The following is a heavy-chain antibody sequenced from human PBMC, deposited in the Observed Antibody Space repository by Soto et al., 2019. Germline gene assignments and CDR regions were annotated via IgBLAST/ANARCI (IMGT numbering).Heavy chain of an antibody. Sequence: SLTCSVSGASISSPDYYWTWIRQPPGKGLQWIGYIYYTGSTSYNPSLKSRLAISLDPPRNQFSLKLSSVTAADSAVYYCATVAGGLLWFGDSPRAPFDPWGQGTLVTVSS. J-gene: IGHJ5*02. CDR2: IYYTGST. D-gene: IGHD3-10*01. V-gene: IGHV4-30-4*01. CDR1: GASISSPDYY. CDR3: ATVAGGLLWFGDSPRAPFDP.